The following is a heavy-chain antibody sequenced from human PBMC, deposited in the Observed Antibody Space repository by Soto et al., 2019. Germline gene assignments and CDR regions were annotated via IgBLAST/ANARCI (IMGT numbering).Heavy chain of an antibody. CDR2: ISYDGSNK. D-gene: IGHD5-12*01. CDR1: GFTFSSYG. J-gene: IGHJ4*02. Sequence: VGSLRLSCAASGFTFSSYGMHWVRQAPGKGLEWVAVISYDGSNKYYADSVKGRFTISRDNSKNTLYLQMNSLRAEDTAVYYCAKVSLPSTIPHVGPFDYWGQGTLVTVSS. CDR3: AKVSLPSTIPHVGPFDY. V-gene: IGHV3-30*18.